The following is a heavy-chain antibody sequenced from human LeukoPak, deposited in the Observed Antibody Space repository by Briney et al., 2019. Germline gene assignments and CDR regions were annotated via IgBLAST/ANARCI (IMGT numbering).Heavy chain of an antibody. CDR2: IIRSGSSI. CDR1: GFTFSDYH. J-gene: IGHJ3*02. D-gene: IGHD3-10*01. Sequence: PGGSLRLSCAASGFTFSDYHMSWIRQAPGKGLEWVSYIIRSGSSIYYADSVKGRFTVSRDNAKNSLYVQMNNLRAEDTAVYYCARDRGTGGAFDIWGQGTMVTVSS. V-gene: IGHV3-11*01. CDR3: ARDRGTGGAFDI.